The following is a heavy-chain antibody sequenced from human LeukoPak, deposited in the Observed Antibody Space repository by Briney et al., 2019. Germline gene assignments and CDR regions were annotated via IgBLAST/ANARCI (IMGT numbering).Heavy chain of an antibody. CDR2: IYHSGST. CDR3: ARHPTAATIDY. D-gene: IGHD2-15*01. J-gene: IGHJ4*02. Sequence: KPSETLSLTCAVSGYSISSGYYWGWIRQPPGKGLEWIGSIYHSGSTYYNPSLKSRVTTSVDTSKNQFSLKLSSVTAADTAVYYCARHPTAATIDYWGQGTLVTVSS. V-gene: IGHV4-38-2*01. CDR1: GYSISSGYY.